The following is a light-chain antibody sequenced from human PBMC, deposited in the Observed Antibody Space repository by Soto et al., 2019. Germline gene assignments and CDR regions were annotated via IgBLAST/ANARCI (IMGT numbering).Light chain of an antibody. J-gene: IGLJ2*01. CDR3: CSYAGSSTFHV. CDR2: EGS. CDR1: SSDVGSYNH. V-gene: IGLV2-23*01. Sequence: QSALTQPASVSGSPGQSITISCTGTSSDVGSYNHVSWYQQHPGKAPKLMIYEGSKRPSGVSNRFSGSRSGNTASLTISGLQAEDEADYYCCSYAGSSTFHVFGGGTKVTVL.